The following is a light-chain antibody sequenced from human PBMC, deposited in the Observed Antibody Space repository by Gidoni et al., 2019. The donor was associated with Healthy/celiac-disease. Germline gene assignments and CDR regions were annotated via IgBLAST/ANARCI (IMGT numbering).Light chain of an antibody. Sequence: AIRMTQSPSSFSASTGDRVTITCRASQGISSYLAWYQQKPVKAPKLLIYAASTLQSGVPSRFSGSGSGTDFTLTISCLQSEDFATYYCQQYYSYPLFTFXPXTKVDIK. CDR3: QQYYSYPLFT. CDR2: AAS. V-gene: IGKV1-8*01. J-gene: IGKJ3*01. CDR1: QGISSY.